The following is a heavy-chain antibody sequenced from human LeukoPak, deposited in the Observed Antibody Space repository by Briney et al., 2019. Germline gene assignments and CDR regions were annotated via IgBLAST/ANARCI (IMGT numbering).Heavy chain of an antibody. J-gene: IGHJ4*02. CDR2: FSYSGTT. D-gene: IGHD3-16*01. V-gene: IGHV4-39*07. CDR3: ARGPLDKGGFDI. CDR1: GNSVRSNSHY. Sequence: SETLSLTCTVSGNSVRSNSHYWAWIRQAPGKGLEWIGSFSYSGTTYHNPSHKSRVTMSVDTFTDQFSLKLNSVTAADTAVYYCARGPLDKGGFDIWGQGTLVAVSS.